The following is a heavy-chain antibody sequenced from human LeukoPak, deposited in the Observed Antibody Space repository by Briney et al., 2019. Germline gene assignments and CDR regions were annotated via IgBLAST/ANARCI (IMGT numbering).Heavy chain of an antibody. CDR3: ARESDGSGSNYFDY. Sequence: PSETLSLTCAVSGGSISSGGYSWSWIRQPPGKGLEWIGYIYYSGSTNYNPSLKSRVTISVDASKNQFSLKLSSVTAADTAVYYCARESDGSGSNYFDYWGQGTLVTVSS. CDR2: IYYSGST. J-gene: IGHJ4*02. CDR1: GGSISSGGYS. V-gene: IGHV4-61*08. D-gene: IGHD3-10*01.